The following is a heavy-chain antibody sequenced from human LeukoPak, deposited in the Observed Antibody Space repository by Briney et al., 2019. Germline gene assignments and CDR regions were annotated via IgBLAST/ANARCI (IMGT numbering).Heavy chain of an antibody. Sequence: GSVKVSCKASGYTFTGYYLHWVRQAPGQGLEWMGWMNPNSGATDYAQKFQGRVTMTRDTSISTAYMELSRLRSDDTAVYYCARAISGDTFDYWGQGTLVTVPS. CDR2: MNPNSGAT. D-gene: IGHD2-21*02. J-gene: IGHJ4*02. CDR3: ARAISGDTFDY. V-gene: IGHV1-2*02. CDR1: GYTFTGYY.